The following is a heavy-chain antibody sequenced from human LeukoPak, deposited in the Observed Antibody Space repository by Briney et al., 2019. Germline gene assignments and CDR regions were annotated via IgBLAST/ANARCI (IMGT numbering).Heavy chain of an antibody. V-gene: IGHV4-34*01. Sequence: PSETLSLTCAVYGGSFSGYYWSWIRQPPGKGLEWIGEINHSGSTNYNPSLKSRVTISVDTSKNQFSLKLSSVTAADTAVYYCARGRGGTYYWYDPWGQGTLVTVSS. CDR3: ARGRGGTYYWYDP. J-gene: IGHJ5*02. CDR1: GGSFSGYY. D-gene: IGHD1-26*01. CDR2: INHSGST.